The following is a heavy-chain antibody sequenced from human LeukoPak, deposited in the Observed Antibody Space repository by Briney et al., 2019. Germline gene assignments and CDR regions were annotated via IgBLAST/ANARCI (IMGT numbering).Heavy chain of an antibody. CDR3: VRDGGVSGYDLLDY. V-gene: IGHV3-7*01. J-gene: IGHJ4*02. Sequence: GRSLKLSCAASGFTFSIYAMHWVRQAPGKGLEWVAQVNQDGSEAHYADSVKARFTISRDNAKSSVSLQMNSLRAEDTAVYYCVRDGGVSGYDLLDYWGQGTLVTVSS. CDR2: VNQDGSEA. CDR1: GFTFSIYA. D-gene: IGHD5-12*01.